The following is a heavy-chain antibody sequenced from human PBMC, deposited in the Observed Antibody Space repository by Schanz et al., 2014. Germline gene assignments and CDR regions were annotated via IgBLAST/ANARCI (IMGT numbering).Heavy chain of an antibody. CDR2: ISNSGYTI. Sequence: QVQLVESGGGLVKPGGSLRLSCAASGFTFSDYYMNWIRQAPGKGLEWVSYISNSGYTIYYADSVKGRFTISRDNAKNSLYLQMNSLSAEDTAVYYCARAPPPYSSSPYYWYYGMDVWGQGTTVTVSS. J-gene: IGHJ6*02. V-gene: IGHV3-11*01. CDR3: ARAPPPYSSSPYYWYYGMDV. D-gene: IGHD6-6*01. CDR1: GFTFSDYY.